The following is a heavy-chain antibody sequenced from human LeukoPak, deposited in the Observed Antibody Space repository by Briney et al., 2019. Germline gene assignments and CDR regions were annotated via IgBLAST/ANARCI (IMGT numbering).Heavy chain of an antibody. D-gene: IGHD2-2*01. CDR3: ARRQLPDVCDI. CDR2: IDPSDSYT. J-gene: IGHJ3*02. Sequence: GESLKLSCKASGYIFTTYWISWVRQLPRKGLEWMGRIDPSDSYTNYRPSFQGHVTISADKPISTAYVQWSSMKASDTAIYYCARRQLPDVCDIWGEGTMVTVSS. CDR1: GYIFTTYW. V-gene: IGHV5-10-1*01.